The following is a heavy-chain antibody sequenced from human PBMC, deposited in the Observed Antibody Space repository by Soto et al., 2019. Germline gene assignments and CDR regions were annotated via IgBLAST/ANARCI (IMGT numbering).Heavy chain of an antibody. CDR3: TTADDFWSGYYMDYYYYMDV. Sequence: GGSLRLSCAASGFTFSNAWMSWVRQAPGKGLEWVGRIKSKTDGGTTDYAAPVKGRFTISRDDSKNTLYLQMNSLKTEDTAVYYCTTADDFWSGYYMDYYYYMDVWGKGTTVTVSS. V-gene: IGHV3-15*01. J-gene: IGHJ6*03. CDR1: GFTFSNAW. CDR2: IKSKTDGGTT. D-gene: IGHD3-3*01.